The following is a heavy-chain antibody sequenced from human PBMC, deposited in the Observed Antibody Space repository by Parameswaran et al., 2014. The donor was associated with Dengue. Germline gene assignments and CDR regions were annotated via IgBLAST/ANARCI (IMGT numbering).Heavy chain of an antibody. CDR3: ASYGSGYYYYGMDV. V-gene: IGHV1-8*01. CDR2: MNPNSGNT. J-gene: IGHJ6*02. D-gene: IGHD3-10*01. Sequence: WVRQAPGQGLEWMGWMNPNSGNTGYAQKFQGRVTMTRNTSISTAYMELSSLRSEDTAVYYCASYGSGYYYYGMDVWGQGTTVTVSS.